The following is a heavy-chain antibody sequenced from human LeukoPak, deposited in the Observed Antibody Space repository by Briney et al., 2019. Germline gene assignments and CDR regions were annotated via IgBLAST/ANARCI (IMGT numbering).Heavy chain of an antibody. CDR1: GYSISSGYY. D-gene: IGHD1-26*01. CDR2: IYHSGST. J-gene: IGHJ6*03. V-gene: IGHV4-38-2*01. Sequence: SETLSLTCAVSGYSISSGYYWGWIRQPPGKGLEWIGSIYHSGSTFYNPSLMSRVTISVDTSKNQFSLKLSSVTAADTAVYYCAGYSGSYYRYYYYMDVWGKGTPVTVSS. CDR3: AGYSGSYYRYYYYMDV.